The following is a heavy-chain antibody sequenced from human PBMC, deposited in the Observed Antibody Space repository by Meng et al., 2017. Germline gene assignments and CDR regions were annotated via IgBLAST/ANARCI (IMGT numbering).Heavy chain of an antibody. J-gene: IGHJ5*02. D-gene: IGHD4-17*01. CDR2: IYYSGST. CDR1: GGSVSSGGYY. V-gene: IGHV4-31*03. Sequence: QRPLQESGPGMLKPSPTLPLTCTVFGGSVSSGGYYWSWIRQHPGKGLEGIGYIYYSGSTYYNPSLKSRVTISVDTSKNQFSLKLSSVTAADTAVYYCVRSLTVTTVWFDPWGQGTLVTVSS. CDR3: VRSLTVTTVWFDP.